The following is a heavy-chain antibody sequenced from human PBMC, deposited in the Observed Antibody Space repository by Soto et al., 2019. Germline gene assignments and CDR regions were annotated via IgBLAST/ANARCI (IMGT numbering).Heavy chain of an antibody. CDR3: ATSEGRDGYSFDY. Sequence: SVKVSCKSSGYSFTHYGFSWVRQAPGQGLEWMGWISIYNGNTKYAQKFQDRVTITADESTGTAYLELSSLTSEDTAVYYCATSEGRDGYSFDYWGPGTLVTVSS. CDR1: GYSFTHYG. CDR2: ISIYNGNT. V-gene: IGHV1-18*04. J-gene: IGHJ4*02. D-gene: IGHD5-12*01.